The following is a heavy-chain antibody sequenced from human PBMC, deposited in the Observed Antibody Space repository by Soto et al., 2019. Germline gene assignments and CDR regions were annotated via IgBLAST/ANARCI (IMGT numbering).Heavy chain of an antibody. CDR3: ARDYGSGSYYSVHGMDV. CDR1: GGSISSGDYY. D-gene: IGHD3-10*01. Sequence: TLSLTCTVSGGSISSGDYYWSWIRQPPGKGLEWIGYIYYSGSTYYNPSLKSRVTISVDTSKNQFSLKLSSVTAADTAVYYCARDYGSGSYYSVHGMDVWGQGTTVTVSS. J-gene: IGHJ6*02. V-gene: IGHV4-30-4*01. CDR2: IYYSGST.